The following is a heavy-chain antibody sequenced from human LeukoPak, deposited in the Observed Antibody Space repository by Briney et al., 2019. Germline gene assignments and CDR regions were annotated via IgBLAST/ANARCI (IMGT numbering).Heavy chain of an antibody. J-gene: IGHJ3*02. D-gene: IGHD3-10*01. CDR1: GDSVSSNSVT. Sequence: SQTLSLTCDISGDSVSSNSVTGNWIRQSPSRGIDWLGRTYYRSKWFNDYAVSVRSRITINPDTSKNQFSLQLNCVTPEDTAVYYCARGVFPAFDIWGQGTMVTVSS. CDR3: ARGVFPAFDI. V-gene: IGHV6-1*01. CDR2: TYYRSKWFN.